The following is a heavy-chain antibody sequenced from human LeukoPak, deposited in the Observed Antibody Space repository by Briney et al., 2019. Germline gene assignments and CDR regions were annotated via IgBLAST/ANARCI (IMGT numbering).Heavy chain of an antibody. CDR3: ARANHSYYYYYGMDV. D-gene: IGHD1-14*01. CDR1: GGSISSGGYY. J-gene: IGHJ6*02. CDR2: IYYSGST. Sequence: SQTLSLTCTVSGGSISSGGYYWSWIRQHPGKGLEWIGYIYYSGSTYYNPSLKSRVTISVDTSKNQFSLKLSSVTAADTAVYYCARANHSYYYYYGMDVWGQGTTVTVSS. V-gene: IGHV4-31*03.